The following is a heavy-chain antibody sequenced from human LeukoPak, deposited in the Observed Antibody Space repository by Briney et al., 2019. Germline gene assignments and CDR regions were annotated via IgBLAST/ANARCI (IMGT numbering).Heavy chain of an antibody. Sequence: GASLQISCKGSGSSFTSYWIGWVRPLPGKGLEWMGIIYPGDSYTRYSPSFQGQVTISADKSISTAYLQWSSLKASDTAMYYCARQYSGYDRPFDYWGQGTLVTVSS. CDR1: GSSFTSYW. CDR2: IYPGDSYT. CDR3: ARQYSGYDRPFDY. J-gene: IGHJ4*02. V-gene: IGHV5-51*01. D-gene: IGHD5-12*01.